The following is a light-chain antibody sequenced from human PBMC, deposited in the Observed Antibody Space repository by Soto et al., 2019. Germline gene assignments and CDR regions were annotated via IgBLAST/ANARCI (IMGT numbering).Light chain of an antibody. CDR3: QQYNSHSSYP. CDR2: KAT. V-gene: IGKV1-5*03. CDR1: QSINQW. Sequence: DIQMTQSPSTLSASVGDRVTITCRASQSINQWLAWYKQKPGKAPKLLIYKATSLGSGVPSSISGSGSGTEFTLIIRCLQPDYFAVYYCQQYNSHSSYPSGQGTKLEIK. J-gene: IGKJ2*01.